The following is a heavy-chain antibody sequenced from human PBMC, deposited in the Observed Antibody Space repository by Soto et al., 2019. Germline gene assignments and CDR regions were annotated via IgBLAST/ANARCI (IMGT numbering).Heavy chain of an antibody. J-gene: IGHJ3*02. CDR2: FDPEDGET. Sequence: AAVKVSCKVSGYTLTELSMHWVRQAPGKGLEWMGGFDPEDGETIYAQKFQGRVTMTEDTSTDTAYMELSSLRSEDTAVYYCATIYYDSAVGAFDIWGQGTMVTVSS. CDR1: GYTLTELS. D-gene: IGHD3-22*01. CDR3: ATIYYDSAVGAFDI. V-gene: IGHV1-24*01.